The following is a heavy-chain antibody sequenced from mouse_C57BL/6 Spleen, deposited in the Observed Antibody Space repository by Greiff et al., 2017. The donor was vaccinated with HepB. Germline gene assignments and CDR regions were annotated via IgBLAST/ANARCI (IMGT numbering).Heavy chain of an antibody. Sequence: EVKLVESGAELVRPGASVKLSCTASGFNIKDDYMHWVKQRPEQGLEWIGWIDPENGDTEYASKFQGKATITADTSSNTAYLQLSSLTSEDTAVIYCTREYYGSSYPWGTRATVNVSS. CDR3: TREYYGSSYP. V-gene: IGHV14-4*01. J-gene: IGHJ1*02. CDR1: GFNIKDDY. CDR2: IDPENGDT. D-gene: IGHD1-1*01.